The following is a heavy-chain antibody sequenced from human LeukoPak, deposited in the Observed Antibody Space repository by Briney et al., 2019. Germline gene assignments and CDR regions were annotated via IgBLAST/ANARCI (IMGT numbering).Heavy chain of an antibody. V-gene: IGHV5-51*01. CDR2: IYPGDSDT. CDR3: ARTLGDFSSGYPLQLGFDP. CDR1: GYSFTSYW. Sequence: GESLKISCKGSGYSFTSYWIGWVRQMPGKGLEWMGIIYPGDSDTRYSPSFQGQVTISADKSISTAYLQCSSLKASDTAMYYCARTLGDFSSGYPLQLGFDPWGQGTLVTVSS. J-gene: IGHJ5*02. D-gene: IGHD3-3*01.